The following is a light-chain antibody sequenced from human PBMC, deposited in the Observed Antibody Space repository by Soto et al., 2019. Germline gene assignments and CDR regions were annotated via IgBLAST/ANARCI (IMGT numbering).Light chain of an antibody. CDR2: DAS. Sequence: EIVMTQSPATLSVSPGERATLSCRASQSVSSKYLGWYQQKPGQAPRLLIYDASNRATGIPARFSGSGSGTDFTLTISSLEPEDFGVYYCQQRSNWPPVTFGGGTKVDI. CDR3: QQRSNWPPVT. J-gene: IGKJ4*01. V-gene: IGKV3-11*01. CDR1: QSVSSKY.